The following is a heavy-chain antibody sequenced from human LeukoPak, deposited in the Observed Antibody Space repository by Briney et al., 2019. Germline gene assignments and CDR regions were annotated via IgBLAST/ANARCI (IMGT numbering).Heavy chain of an antibody. CDR2: IYYSGST. CDR1: GGSISSSSYY. V-gene: IGHV4-39*07. D-gene: IGHD3-9*01. Sequence: SETLSLTCTVSGGSISSSSYYWGWIRQPPGKGLEWIGSIYYSGSTYYNPSLKSRVTISVDTSKNQFSLKLSSVTAADTAVYYCANLYYDILTGYRDWGQGTLVTVSS. J-gene: IGHJ4*02. CDR3: ANLYYDILTGYRD.